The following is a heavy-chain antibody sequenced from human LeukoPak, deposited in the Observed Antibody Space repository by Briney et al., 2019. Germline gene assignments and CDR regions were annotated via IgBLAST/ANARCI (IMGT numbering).Heavy chain of an antibody. CDR2: INPNSGGT. J-gene: IGHJ4*02. CDR1: GYTFTGYY. CDR3: ARDKMQQSTEGSNFDH. D-gene: IGHD6-13*01. Sequence: ASVKVSCKASGYTFTGYYMHWVRQAPGQGLEWMGWINPNSGGTNYAQKFQGRVTMTRDTSISTAYMELSRLRSDDTAVYYCARDKMQQSTEGSNFDHWGQGTLVTVSS. V-gene: IGHV1-2*02.